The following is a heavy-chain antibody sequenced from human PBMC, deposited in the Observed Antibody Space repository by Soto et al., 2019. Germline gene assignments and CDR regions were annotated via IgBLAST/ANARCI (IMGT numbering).Heavy chain of an antibody. V-gene: IGHV3-48*01. CDR1: GFIFINYS. CDR3: ATYYGSGTYFPDHYYYGMDV. Sequence: EVQLVESGGGLVQPGGSLRLSCAASGFIFINYSINWVRQAPGKGLEWISYISSSSSTIYYADSVKGRFTSSRDNAKNSLYLQMNSLRAEDTAVYYCATYYGSGTYFPDHYYYGMDVWGQGTTVTVS. J-gene: IGHJ6*02. D-gene: IGHD3-10*01. CDR2: ISSSSSTI.